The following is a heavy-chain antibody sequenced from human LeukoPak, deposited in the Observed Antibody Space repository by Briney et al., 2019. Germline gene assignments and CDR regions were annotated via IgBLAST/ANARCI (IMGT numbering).Heavy chain of an antibody. J-gene: IGHJ6*02. Sequence: ASVKVSCKTSGYTFTTYAIHWVRQAPGQRLEWMGWINAGNGNIKYSQKFQGRVTITRDTSATTAYMELSSLRSEDTAVYYCARGVTTSYYYYGMDVWGQGTTVTVSS. CDR2: INAGNGNI. D-gene: IGHD4-11*01. CDR1: GYTFTTYA. V-gene: IGHV1-3*01. CDR3: ARGVTTSYYYYGMDV.